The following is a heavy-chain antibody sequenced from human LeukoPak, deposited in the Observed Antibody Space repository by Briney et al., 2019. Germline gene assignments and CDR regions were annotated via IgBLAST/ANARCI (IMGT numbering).Heavy chain of an antibody. D-gene: IGHD1-26*01. CDR3: ARHPYSGSYHFDY. CDR1: GYTFTGSY. CDR2: IYPSNGGT. Sequence: GASVKVSCKASGYTFTGSYMHWVRQAPGQGLEWMGWIYPSNGGTNYAQKFQGRVTMTRDTSISTAYMELSRLTSDDTAVYYCARHPYSGSYHFDYWGQGTLVTVSS. V-gene: IGHV1-2*02. J-gene: IGHJ4*02.